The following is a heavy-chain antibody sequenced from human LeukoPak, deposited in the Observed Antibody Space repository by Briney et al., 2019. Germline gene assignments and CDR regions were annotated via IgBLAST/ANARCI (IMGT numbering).Heavy chain of an antibody. CDR3: TRADRPYGMDV. J-gene: IGHJ6*02. V-gene: IGHV3-49*04. CDR2: IRSKAYGGTT. Sequence: AMXXVRQAPGXGLXWVGFIRSKAYGGTTEYAASVKGRFTISRDDSKSIAYLQMNSLKTGDTAVYYCTRADRPYGMDVWGQGTTVTVSS. CDR1: A.